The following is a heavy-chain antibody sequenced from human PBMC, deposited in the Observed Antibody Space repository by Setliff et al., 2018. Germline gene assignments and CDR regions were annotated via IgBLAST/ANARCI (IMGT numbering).Heavy chain of an antibody. CDR3: AREGARSSSWYRPYYYYYMDV. CDR2: ISSISNYI. D-gene: IGHD6-13*01. V-gene: IGHV3-21*04. CDR1: GLPFSNSN. Sequence: GGSLRLSCVASGLPFSNSNMNWVRQAPGEGLEWVSSISSISNYIYYADSVKGRFTISRDNAKNSLYLQMNSLRAEDTALYYCAREGARSSSWYRPYYYYYMDVWGKGTTVTVSS. J-gene: IGHJ6*03.